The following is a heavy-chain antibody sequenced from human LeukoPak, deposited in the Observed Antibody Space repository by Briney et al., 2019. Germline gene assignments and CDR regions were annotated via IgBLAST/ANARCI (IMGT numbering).Heavy chain of an antibody. CDR3: ARVGSFGVVNKGPFGY. CDR1: GGSFSGYY. CDR2: INHSGST. D-gene: IGHD3-3*01. Sequence: PSETLSLTCAVYGGSFSGYYWSWIRQPPRKGLEWIGEINHSGSTNYNPSLKSRVTISVDTSKNQFSLKLSSVTAADTAVYYCARVGSFGVVNKGPFGYWGQGTLVTVSS. J-gene: IGHJ4*02. V-gene: IGHV4-34*01.